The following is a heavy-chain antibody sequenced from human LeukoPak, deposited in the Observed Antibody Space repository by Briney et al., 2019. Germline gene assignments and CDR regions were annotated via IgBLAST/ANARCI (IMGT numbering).Heavy chain of an antibody. V-gene: IGHV4-39*01. CDR2: IYYSGNT. CDR3: ARLHDYGDYYADY. Sequence: SETLSLTCTVSGGSISSSNYYWGWIRQPPGKRLEWIGSIYYSGNTQYSPSLRSRVTISVDTSKNEFSLKLRSVTAADTAVYYCARLHDYGDYYADYWGQGTLVTVSS. J-gene: IGHJ4*02. CDR1: GGSISSSNYY. D-gene: IGHD4-17*01.